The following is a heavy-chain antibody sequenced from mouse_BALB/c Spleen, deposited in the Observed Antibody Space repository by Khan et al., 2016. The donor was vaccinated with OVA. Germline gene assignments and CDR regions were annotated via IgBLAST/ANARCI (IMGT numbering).Heavy chain of an antibody. CDR2: INTYTREP. CDR1: GYTFTNYV. Sequence: QIQLVQSGPELKKPGETVKISCKASGYTFTNYVMNWAKQSPGKGLKWMGWINTYTREPTYADDFKGRLAFSLETSASTAYLQINSLKNEDTATYFCARFHGGYWGQGTTLTVSS. CDR3: ARFHGGY. V-gene: IGHV9-3-1*01. J-gene: IGHJ2*01.